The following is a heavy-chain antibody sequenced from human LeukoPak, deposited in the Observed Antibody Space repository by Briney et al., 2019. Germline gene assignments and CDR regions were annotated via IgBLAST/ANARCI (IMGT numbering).Heavy chain of an antibody. J-gene: IGHJ4*02. CDR1: GGSISSSSYY. CDR3: ASLGYSSGWYQFGGREKQFDY. D-gene: IGHD6-19*01. Sequence: SETLSLTCTVSGGSISSSSYYWGWIRQPPGKGLEWIGSIYYSGSTYYNPSLKSRVTISVDTSKNQFSLKLSSVTAADTAVYYCASLGYSSGWYQFGGREKQFDYWGQGTLVTVSS. V-gene: IGHV4-39*07. CDR2: IYYSGST.